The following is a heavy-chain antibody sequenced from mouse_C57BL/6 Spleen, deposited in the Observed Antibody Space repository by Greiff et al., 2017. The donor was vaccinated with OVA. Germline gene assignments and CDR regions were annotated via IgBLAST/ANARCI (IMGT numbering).Heavy chain of an antibody. CDR2: IDPNSGGT. V-gene: IGHV1-72*01. D-gene: IGHD1-1*01. J-gene: IGHJ1*03. Sequence: VQLQQPGAELVKPGASVKLSCKASGYTFTSYWMHWVKQRPGRGLEWIGRIDPNSGGTKYNEKFKSKATLTVDKPSSTAYMQLSSLTSEDPAVYYCARRYGSSYRDWYFDVWGTGTTVTVSS. CDR3: ARRYGSSYRDWYFDV. CDR1: GYTFTSYW.